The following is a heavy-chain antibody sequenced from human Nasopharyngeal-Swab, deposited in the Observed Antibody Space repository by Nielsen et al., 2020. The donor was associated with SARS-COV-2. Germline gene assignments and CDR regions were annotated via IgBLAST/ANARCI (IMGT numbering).Heavy chain of an antibody. CDR1: GFTFGTYS. J-gene: IGHJ4*02. D-gene: IGHD4-17*01. CDR2: ISSSSSYK. V-gene: IGHV3-21*01. CDR3: ARVGALGNIYGDYCLDK. Sequence: GESLKISCAASGFTFGTYSMNWVRQSPGKGPEWVSSISSSSSYKYYADSVKGRFTISRDNDKNSLYLQMNSLRADDTAVYYCARVGALGNIYGDYCLDKWGQGTLVTVSS.